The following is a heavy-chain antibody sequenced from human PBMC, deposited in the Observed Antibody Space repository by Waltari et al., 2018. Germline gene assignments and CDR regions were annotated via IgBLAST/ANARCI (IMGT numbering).Heavy chain of an antibody. CDR2: IYYSGST. J-gene: IGHJ4*03. CDR1: GGSISSHY. CDR3: AREEQSLAAAEYYFDY. Sequence: QVQLQESGPGLVKPSETLSLTCTVSGGSISSHYWSWIRQPPGKGLEWIGYIYYSGSTNYNPSLKSRVTISVDTSKNQFSLKLSSVTAADTAVYYCAREEQSLAAAEYYFDYWGQGTTVTVSS. V-gene: IGHV4-59*11. D-gene: IGHD6-13*01.